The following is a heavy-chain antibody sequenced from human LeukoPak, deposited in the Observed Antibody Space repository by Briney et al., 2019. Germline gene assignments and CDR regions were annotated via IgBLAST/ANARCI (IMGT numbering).Heavy chain of an antibody. CDR1: GGTFSSYA. V-gene: IGHV1-69*05. Sequence: AASVKVSCKASGGTFSSYAISWVRQAPGQGLEWMGRIIPIFGTANYAQKFQGRITITTDESTSTAYMELSSLRPEDTAVYYCARDCSSSWYKGGYYFDYWGQGTLVTVSS. CDR2: IIPIFGTA. D-gene: IGHD6-13*01. J-gene: IGHJ4*02. CDR3: ARDCSSSWYKGGYYFDY.